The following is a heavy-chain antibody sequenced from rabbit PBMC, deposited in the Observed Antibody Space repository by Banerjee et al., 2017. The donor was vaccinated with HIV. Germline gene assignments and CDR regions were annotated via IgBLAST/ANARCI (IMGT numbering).Heavy chain of an antibody. CDR3: AREGVNIGGGYL. CDR1: GFSFSSNYW. D-gene: IGHD1-1*01. CDR2: IFTASAGT. Sequence: QEQLEESGGDLVKPEGSLTLTCTASGFSFSSNYWICWVRQAPGKGLEWIACIFTASAGTSYANWAKGRFTISKTSSTTVTLQMTSLTAADTATYFCAREGVNIGGGYLWGPGTLVTVS. V-gene: IGHV1S45*01. J-gene: IGHJ4*01.